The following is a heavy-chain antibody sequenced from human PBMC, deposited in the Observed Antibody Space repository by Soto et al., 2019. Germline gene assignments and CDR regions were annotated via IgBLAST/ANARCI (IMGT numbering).Heavy chain of an antibody. J-gene: IGHJ4*02. Sequence: EVQLVESGGGLVRPGGALSLSCAASGFTFTSYWMHWVRQAPGKGLVWVSRINSDGSMTSYGDSVKGRFTISRDNTKKTLYLQMNSLSAEDTAVYFCLRDGHYYNSAFDSWGQGTLVTVSS. D-gene: IGHD1-26*01. V-gene: IGHV3-74*01. CDR1: GFTFTSYW. CDR3: LRDGHYYNSAFDS. CDR2: INSDGSMT.